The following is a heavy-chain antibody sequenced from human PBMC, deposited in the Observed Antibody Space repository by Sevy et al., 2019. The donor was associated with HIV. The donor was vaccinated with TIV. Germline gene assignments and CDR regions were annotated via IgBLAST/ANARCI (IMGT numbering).Heavy chain of an antibody. V-gene: IGHV3-49*03. Sequence: GGSLRLSCTGSGFTFGDYAMSWFRQAPGMGLEWVGFIRSKVYGGATEYAASVKGRFTISRDDSKSIADLQMNRLKTEDTAVYYCTRGYYYDSSGYSDYWGQGTLVTVSS. CDR3: TRGYYYDSSGYSDY. CDR2: IRSKVYGGAT. CDR1: GFTFGDYA. J-gene: IGHJ4*02. D-gene: IGHD3-22*01.